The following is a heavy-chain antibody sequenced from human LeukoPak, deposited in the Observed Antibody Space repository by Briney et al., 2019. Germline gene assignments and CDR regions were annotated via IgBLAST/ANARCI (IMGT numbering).Heavy chain of an antibody. V-gene: IGHV3-23*01. CDR3: AKRYCSGGSCYFDY. D-gene: IGHD2-15*01. J-gene: IGHJ4*02. CDR2: ISGSGSTT. CDR1: GFTVSSNY. Sequence: GGSLRLSCAASGFTVSSNYMSWVRQAPGKGLEWVSAISGSGSTTYYADSVKGRFTISRDNSKNTLYLQMNSLRAEDTAVYYCAKRYCSGGSCYFDYWGQGTLATVSS.